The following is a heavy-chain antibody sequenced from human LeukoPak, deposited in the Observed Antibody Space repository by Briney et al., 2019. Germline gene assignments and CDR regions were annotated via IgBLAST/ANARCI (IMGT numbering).Heavy chain of an antibody. CDR1: GFSFNTYS. CDR2: ISSSSRYI. CDR3: AKGLYGSGPGGIDY. V-gene: IGHV3-21*01. J-gene: IGHJ4*02. D-gene: IGHD3-10*01. Sequence: GGSLRLSCAASGFSFNTYSMNWVRQTPGKGLEWVSSISSSSRYIYYADSVKGRFTISRDNAKNSLYLQMNGLRPEDTAVYYCAKGLYGSGPGGIDYWGQGALVTVSS.